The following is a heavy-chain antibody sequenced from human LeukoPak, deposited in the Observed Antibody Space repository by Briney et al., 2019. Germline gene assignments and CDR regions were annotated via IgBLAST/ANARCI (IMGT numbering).Heavy chain of an antibody. V-gene: IGHV1-2*02. CDR3: AREMSPTDPFFDY. CDR2: VNPNSGGT. J-gene: IGHJ4*02. Sequence: ASLKVSCKASGYTLTDYYIHWVRQAPGQGLEWMGWVNPNSGGTNFAQKFQGRVTMTRDTSISAVYMELSRLTSDDTAVYYCAREMSPTDPFFDYWGQGTSVTVSS. CDR1: GYTLTDYY.